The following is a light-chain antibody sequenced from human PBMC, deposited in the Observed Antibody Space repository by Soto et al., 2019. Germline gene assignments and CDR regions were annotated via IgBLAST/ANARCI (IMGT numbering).Light chain of an antibody. J-gene: IGKJ4*01. Sequence: EIVLTQSPATLSLSPGERATLSCRASQSVGTYLAWYQQKPGQAPRLLIYDASIRATGIPARFSGSGSGTDFPLTISSLEPEDFAVYYCQQRTNWPPLTFGGGTKVEIK. CDR2: DAS. CDR1: QSVGTY. CDR3: QQRTNWPPLT. V-gene: IGKV3-11*01.